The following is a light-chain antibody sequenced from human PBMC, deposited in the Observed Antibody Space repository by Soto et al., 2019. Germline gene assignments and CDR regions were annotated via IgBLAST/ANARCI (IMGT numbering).Light chain of an antibody. CDR1: QNIDSY. V-gene: IGKV4-1*01. J-gene: IGKJ2*01. Sequence: DIQMTQSPSSLSASVGDSVTITCRASQNIDSYLNWYQQKPGQPPKLLISRASARESGVPDRFSGSGSGTDFTLTISSLQAEDVAVYYCQQYYGSPYTFGQGTKLEIK. CDR3: QQYYGSPYT. CDR2: RAS.